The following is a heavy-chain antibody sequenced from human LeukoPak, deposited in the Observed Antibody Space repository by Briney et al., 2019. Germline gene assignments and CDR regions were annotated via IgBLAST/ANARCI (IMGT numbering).Heavy chain of an antibody. Sequence: GASVKVSCEVSGYTLTEISMHWVRQAPGKGLEWMGGFDPADGETLYAQKFQGRVTMTEDTSTDTAYMELSSLRSEDTAVYYCATGYRSSGPWVSRWFDPWGQGTLVTVSS. V-gene: IGHV1-24*01. CDR3: ATGYRSSGPWVSRWFDP. CDR1: GYTLTEIS. J-gene: IGHJ5*02. D-gene: IGHD3-22*01. CDR2: FDPADGET.